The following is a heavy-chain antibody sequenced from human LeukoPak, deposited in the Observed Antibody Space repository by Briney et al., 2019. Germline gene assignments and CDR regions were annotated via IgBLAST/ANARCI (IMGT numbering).Heavy chain of an antibody. V-gene: IGHV3-30*18. J-gene: IGHJ4*02. Sequence: GRSLRLSCAASGFTFSSYGMHWVRQAPGKGLGWVAVISYDGSNKYYADSVKGRFTISRDNSKNTLYLQMNSLRAEDTAVYYCAKVTYYDFWSGEYYFDYWGQGTLVTVSS. CDR2: ISYDGSNK. CDR1: GFTFSSYG. D-gene: IGHD3-3*01. CDR3: AKVTYYDFWSGEYYFDY.